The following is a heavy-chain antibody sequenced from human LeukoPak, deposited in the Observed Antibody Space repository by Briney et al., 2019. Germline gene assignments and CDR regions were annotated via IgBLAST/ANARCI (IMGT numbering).Heavy chain of an antibody. Sequence: GSLRLSCAASGFIFSKAWMAWVRQAPGKGLKWVGHIKPKTDDGTTDYAAPVKGRFTISRDDSKSTLYLQMNSLNTEDTAVYFCTSALNLVLGELLGYWGRGTLVTVSS. V-gene: IGHV3-15*01. CDR2: IKPKTDDGTT. J-gene: IGHJ4*02. CDR3: TSALNLVLGELLGY. D-gene: IGHD3-16*01. CDR1: GFIFSKAW.